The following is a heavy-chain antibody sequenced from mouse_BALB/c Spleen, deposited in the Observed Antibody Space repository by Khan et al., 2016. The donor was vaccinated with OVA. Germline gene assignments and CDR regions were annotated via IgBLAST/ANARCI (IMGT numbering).Heavy chain of an antibody. D-gene: IGHD2-3*01. CDR1: GYTFADSG. V-gene: IGHV1S137*01. J-gene: IGHJ3*01. Sequence: QVQLKESGPEPVRPGASVKISCKGSGYTFADSGMHWVRQSHAKGLEWIGVISTYYGNIKYNQKFEGRATMTVDKSSSTAYLELARSTSEDSAVYFCTRDGISEFTYWGQGTLVTVSA. CDR2: ISTYYGNI. CDR3: TRDGISEFTY.